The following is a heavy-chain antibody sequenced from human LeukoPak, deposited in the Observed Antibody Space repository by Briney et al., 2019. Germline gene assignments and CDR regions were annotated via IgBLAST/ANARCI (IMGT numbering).Heavy chain of an antibody. Sequence: PSETLSLTCPVSGGSISNYYWSWIRQPPGKGLEWIGYIYYSGSTNYNPSLKSRVTILVDTSKNQFSLKLSSVTAADTAVYYCAREGYYDSSGPFDYWGQGTLVTVSS. D-gene: IGHD3-22*01. CDR2: IYYSGST. V-gene: IGHV4-59*01. CDR1: GGSISNYY. CDR3: AREGYYDSSGPFDY. J-gene: IGHJ4*02.